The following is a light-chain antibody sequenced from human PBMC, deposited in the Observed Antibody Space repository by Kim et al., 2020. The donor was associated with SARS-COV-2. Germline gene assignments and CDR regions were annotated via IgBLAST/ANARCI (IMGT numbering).Light chain of an antibody. V-gene: IGKV1-5*03. CDR3: QQYNSYSYT. J-gene: IGKJ2*01. Sequence: SASVGDRVTLTCRASQSISTWLAWYQQKPGKVPYLLIYKASTLDSGVPSRFSGSGSGTEFTLTISSLQPDDFATYYCQQYNSYSYTFGQGTKLEI. CDR1: QSISTW. CDR2: KAS.